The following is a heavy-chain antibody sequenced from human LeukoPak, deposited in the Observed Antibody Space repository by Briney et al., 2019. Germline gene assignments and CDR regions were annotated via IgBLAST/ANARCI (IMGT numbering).Heavy chain of an antibody. D-gene: IGHD3-9*01. J-gene: IGHJ4*02. CDR2: INPNSGGT. CDR3: ARYDILTGSIDY. CDR1: GYTFTGYY. Sequence: ASVKVSCKASGYTFTGYYMHWVRQAPGQGLGWMGWINPNSGGTNYAQKFQGRVTMTRDTSISTAYMELSRLRSDDTAVYYCARYDILTGSIDYWGQGTLVTVSS. V-gene: IGHV1-2*02.